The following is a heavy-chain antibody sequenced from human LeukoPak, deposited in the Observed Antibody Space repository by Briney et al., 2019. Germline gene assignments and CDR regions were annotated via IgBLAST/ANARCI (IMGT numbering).Heavy chain of an antibody. J-gene: IGHJ4*02. Sequence: PSETLSLTCTVSGGSVSNASYYWSWIRQPPGKGLGWIGYVYYSGSTNYSPSLKSRVTVSVDTSKNQFSLKLTSVTAADTAVYYCARVRYGSGSYYFDNWGQGTLVTVSS. CDR3: ARVRYGSGSYYFDN. D-gene: IGHD3-10*01. CDR2: VYYSGST. CDR1: GGSVSNASYY. V-gene: IGHV4-61*01.